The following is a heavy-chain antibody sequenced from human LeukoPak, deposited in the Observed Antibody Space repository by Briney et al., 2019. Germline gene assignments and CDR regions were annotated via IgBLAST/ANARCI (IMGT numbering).Heavy chain of an antibody. CDR3: ARDLNYYYDSSGYYYGYFDY. D-gene: IGHD3-22*01. Sequence: GASVKVSCKASGYTFTGYYMHWVRQAPGQGLEWMGRINPNSGGTNYAQKFQGRVTITADESTSTAYMELSSLRSEDTAVYYCARDLNYYYDSSGYYYGYFDYWGQGTLVTVSS. CDR1: GYTFTGYY. J-gene: IGHJ4*02. CDR2: INPNSGGT. V-gene: IGHV1-2*06.